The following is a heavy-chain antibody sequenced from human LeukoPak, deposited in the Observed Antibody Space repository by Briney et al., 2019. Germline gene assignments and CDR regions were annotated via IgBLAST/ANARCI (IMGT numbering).Heavy chain of an antibody. Sequence: PSETLSLTCTVSGGSISSYYWGWIRQPAGKGLEWIGRIYTSGSTNYNPSLKSRVTMSVDTSKNQFSLKLSSVTAADTAVYYCARVGAMGYYYYYMDVWGKGTTVTISS. D-gene: IGHD1-26*01. CDR1: GGSISSYY. CDR2: IYTSGST. J-gene: IGHJ6*03. CDR3: ARVGAMGYYYYYMDV. V-gene: IGHV4-4*07.